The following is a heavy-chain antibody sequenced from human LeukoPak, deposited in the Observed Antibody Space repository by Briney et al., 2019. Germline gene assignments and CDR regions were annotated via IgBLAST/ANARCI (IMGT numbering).Heavy chain of an antibody. D-gene: IGHD2-8*01. Sequence: GGSLRLSCAASGFTFSSYAMHWVRQAPGKGLEWVAVISYEGSNKYYADSVKGRFTISRDNSKNTLYLQMNSLRAEDTAVYYCAGQGGGVALDYWGQGMLVTVSS. CDR1: GFTFSSYA. J-gene: IGHJ4*02. V-gene: IGHV3-30-3*01. CDR3: AGQGGGVALDY. CDR2: ISYEGSNK.